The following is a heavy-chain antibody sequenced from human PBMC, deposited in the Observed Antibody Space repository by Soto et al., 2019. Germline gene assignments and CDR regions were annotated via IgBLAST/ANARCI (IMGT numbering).Heavy chain of an antibody. J-gene: IGHJ4*02. D-gene: IGHD5-18*01. CDR3: ARGGWIQLWPTDY. CDR1: GYTFISYY. Sequence: QVQLVQSGAEVKKPGASVKVTCKASGYTFISYYVHWVRQAPGQGLEWMGIINPSDGSTKYAQKFQGRVTMTRDTSTSTVFMELNSLRSEDTAVSYCARGGWIQLWPTDYWGQGTLVTVSS. V-gene: IGHV1-46*01. CDR2: INPSDGST.